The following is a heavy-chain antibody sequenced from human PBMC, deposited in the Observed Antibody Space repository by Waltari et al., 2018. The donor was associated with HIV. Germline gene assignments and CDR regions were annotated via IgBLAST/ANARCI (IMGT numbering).Heavy chain of an antibody. Sequence: QVQLVQSGAEVKKPGASVKVSCKASGYTFTSYAMHWVRQAPGQRLEWMGRINAGNGNIKYSQKFQGRGTITRDTSASRAYMVLSSLRSEDTAVYYCARDIPRMGIDYWGQGTLVTVSS. CDR3: ARDIPRMGIDY. J-gene: IGHJ4*02. CDR2: INAGNGNI. V-gene: IGHV1-3*01. D-gene: IGHD2-15*01. CDR1: GYTFTSYA.